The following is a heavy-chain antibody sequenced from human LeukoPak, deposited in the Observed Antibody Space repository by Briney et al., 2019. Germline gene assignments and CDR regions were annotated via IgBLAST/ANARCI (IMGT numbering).Heavy chain of an antibody. CDR1: GYTFTSYG. CDR2: ISAYNGNT. V-gene: IGHV1-18*01. Sequence: ASVKVSCKASGYTFTSYGISRVRQAPGQGLEWMEWISAYNGNTNYAQKLQGRVTMTTDTSTSTAYMELRSLRSDDTAVYYCARRGGLYDFWSGYFNSYDYWGQGTLVTVSS. D-gene: IGHD3-3*01. CDR3: ARRGGLYDFWSGYFNSYDY. J-gene: IGHJ4*02.